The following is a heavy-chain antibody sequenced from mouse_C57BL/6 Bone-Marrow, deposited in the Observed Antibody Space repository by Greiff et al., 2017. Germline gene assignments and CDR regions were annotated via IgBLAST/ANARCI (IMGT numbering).Heavy chain of an antibody. CDR2: IDPEDGET. Sequence: EVQLQQSGAELVKPGASVKLSCTASGFNITDYYMHWVKQRTEQGLEWIGRIDPEDGETNYAPKFQGKATITADTSSNTAYLQLSSLTSEDTAVYYFARGPMEGWFAYWGQGTLVTVSA. D-gene: IGHD1-1*02. CDR1: GFNITDYY. V-gene: IGHV14-2*01. J-gene: IGHJ3*01. CDR3: ARGPMEGWFAY.